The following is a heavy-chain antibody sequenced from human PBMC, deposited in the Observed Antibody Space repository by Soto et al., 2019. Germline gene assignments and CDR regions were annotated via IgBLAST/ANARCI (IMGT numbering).Heavy chain of an antibody. J-gene: IGHJ3*02. CDR2: IYYSGST. Sequence: SETLSLTCAVSGYSISSGYYWGWIRQPPGKGLEWIGYIYYSGSTNYNPSLKSRVTISVDTSKNQFSLKLSSVTAADTAVYYFERRREAPHIVVVGSPTDAFDIWGQGTMVTVSS. CDR1: GYSISSGYY. D-gene: IGHD2-21*01. CDR3: ERRREAPHIVVVGSPTDAFDI. V-gene: IGHV4-38-2*01.